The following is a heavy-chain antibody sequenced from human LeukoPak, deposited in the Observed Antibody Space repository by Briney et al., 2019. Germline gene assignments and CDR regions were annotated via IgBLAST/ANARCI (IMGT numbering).Heavy chain of an antibody. CDR2: MKQDGREK. CDR3: ARGGGSGRWGSAFDM. D-gene: IGHD6-19*01. Sequence: GGSLRLSCVASGFSFTNYWMTWVRQAPEKGLEWVANMKQDGREKYYVDSVKGRFTISRDNAKNSLYLQMNSLRDEDTAVYYCARGGGSGRWGSAFDMWGQGTMVTVSS. CDR1: GFSFTNYW. J-gene: IGHJ3*02. V-gene: IGHV3-7*01.